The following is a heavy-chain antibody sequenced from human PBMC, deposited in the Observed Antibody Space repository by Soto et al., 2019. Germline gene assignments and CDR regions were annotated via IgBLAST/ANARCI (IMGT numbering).Heavy chain of an antibody. CDR3: ARDLTAAAGFPSDAFDI. CDR2: IWYDGSNK. V-gene: IGHV3-33*01. CDR1: GFTFSSYG. Sequence: QVQLVESGGGVVQPGRSLRLSCAASGFTFSSYGMHWVRQAPGKGLEWVAVIWYDGSNKYYADSVKGRFTISRDNSKNTLYLQMNSLRAEDTAVYYYARDLTAAAGFPSDAFDIWGQGTMVTVSS. J-gene: IGHJ3*02. D-gene: IGHD6-13*01.